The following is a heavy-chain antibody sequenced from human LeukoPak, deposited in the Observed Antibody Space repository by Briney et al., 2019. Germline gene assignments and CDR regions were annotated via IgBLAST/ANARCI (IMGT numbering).Heavy chain of an antibody. CDR1: GFTVSSNY. V-gene: IGHV3-66*01. D-gene: IGHD7-27*01. CDR2: IYSGGST. Sequence: GGSLRLSCAASGFTVSSNYMSWVRQAPGWGLEWVSSIYSGGSTYYADSVKGRLTISRDHSKNTLYLQMASLRAEDTAVYYCAGRAELGRGFDYWGQGTLVTVSS. CDR3: AGRAELGRGFDY. J-gene: IGHJ4*02.